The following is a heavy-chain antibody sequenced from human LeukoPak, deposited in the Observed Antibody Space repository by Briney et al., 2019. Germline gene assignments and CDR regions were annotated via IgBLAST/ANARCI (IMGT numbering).Heavy chain of an antibody. Sequence: GASVKVSCKASGGTFSSYSISWVRQAPGQGLEWMGGIIPIFGTANYAQKFQGRVTITADESTSTAYMELSSLRSEDTAVYYCARGLEAGGRGDYWGQGTLVTVSS. D-gene: IGHD2-15*01. CDR1: GGTFSSYS. J-gene: IGHJ4*02. V-gene: IGHV1-69*13. CDR2: IIPIFGTA. CDR3: ARGLEAGGRGDY.